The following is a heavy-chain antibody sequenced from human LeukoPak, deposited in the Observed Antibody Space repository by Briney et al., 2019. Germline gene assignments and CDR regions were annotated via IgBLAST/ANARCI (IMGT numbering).Heavy chain of an antibody. Sequence: GASVKVSCKASGYTFTAFHIHWVRQAPGQGLEWMGWINPNGGGTIYAPKFQGRVTMTRDTSISTAHMELSSLRSDDTAVFYCARSHDYTNYVGPWGQGTLVTVSS. D-gene: IGHD4-11*01. CDR1: GYTFTAFH. CDR2: INPNGGGT. J-gene: IGHJ5*02. V-gene: IGHV1-2*02. CDR3: ARSHDYTNYVGP.